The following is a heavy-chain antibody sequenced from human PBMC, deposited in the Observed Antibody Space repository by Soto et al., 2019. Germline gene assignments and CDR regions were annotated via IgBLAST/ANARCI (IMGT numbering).Heavy chain of an antibody. CDR2: IIPIFGTA. V-gene: IGHV1-69*13. CDR1: GGTFSSYA. CDR3: ARGQYYDSSGYGFEPLKYYYGMDV. Sequence: ASVKVSCKASGGTFSSYAISWVRQAPGQGLEWMGGIIPIFGTANYAQKFQGRVTITADESTSTAYMELSSLRSEDTAVYYCARGQYYDSSGYGFEPLKYYYGMDVWGQGTTVTVSS. D-gene: IGHD3-22*01. J-gene: IGHJ6*02.